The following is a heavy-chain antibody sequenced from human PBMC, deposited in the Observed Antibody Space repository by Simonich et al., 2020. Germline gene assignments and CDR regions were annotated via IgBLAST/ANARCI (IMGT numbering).Heavy chain of an antibody. CDR1: GFTFSSYG. CDR2: IWYDGRNK. D-gene: IGHD2-8*01. J-gene: IGHJ6*04. V-gene: IGHV3-33*01. Sequence: QVQLVESGGGVVQHGRSLRLSCAASGFTFSSYGMHWVRQAPGTGLEWGEVIWYDGRNKYYADSVKGRFTISRDNSKNTLYLQMNSLRAEDTAVYYCARDRCTNGVCLDVWGKGTTVTVSS. CDR3: ARDRCTNGVCLDV.